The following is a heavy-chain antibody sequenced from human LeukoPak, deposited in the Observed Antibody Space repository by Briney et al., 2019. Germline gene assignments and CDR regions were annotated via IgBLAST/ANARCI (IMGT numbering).Heavy chain of an antibody. D-gene: IGHD4-17*01. J-gene: IGHJ4*02. CDR3: ARENYGDYYFDY. V-gene: IGHV3-30-3*01. CDR1: GFTFRNYA. Sequence: GGSLRLSCAASGFTFRNYAMHWVRQAPGKGLEWVAVISYDGSHKYYADSVRGRFTISRDNSKNTLYLQMNSLRAEDAAVYYCARENYGDYYFDYWGQGTLVTVSS. CDR2: ISYDGSHK.